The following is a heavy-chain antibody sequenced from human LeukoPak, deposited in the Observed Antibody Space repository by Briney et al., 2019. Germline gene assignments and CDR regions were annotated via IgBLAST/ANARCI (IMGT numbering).Heavy chain of an antibody. D-gene: IGHD5-24*01. CDR1: GGSISSSTYS. V-gene: IGHV4-39*01. CDR2: IHYDGNT. Sequence: SETLSLTCTVSGGSISSSTYSWTWIRQPPGKGLEWIGSIHYDGNTYYKPSLKSRVTISVDTSKIQFSLRLSSATAADVATYYCARHSLNNYGSYYWGQGTLVTVSS. J-gene: IGHJ4*02. CDR3: ARHSLNNYGSYY.